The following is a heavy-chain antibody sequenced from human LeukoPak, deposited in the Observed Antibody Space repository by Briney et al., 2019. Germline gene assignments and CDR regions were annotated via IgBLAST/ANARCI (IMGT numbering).Heavy chain of an antibody. V-gene: IGHV4-59*08. CDR1: GDAISRSS. J-gene: IGHJ2*01. Sequence: SETLSLTCTVPGDAISRSSWSWIRQPPEKGLEWIGYMFYGGDTNHNPSLKGRVTMTVDTSKDQFSLKLTSVTAADTAVYYCARHKVHDFGGSDWYFDLWGRGTLVTVSS. D-gene: IGHD4-23*01. CDR2: MFYGGDT. CDR3: ARHKVHDFGGSDWYFDL.